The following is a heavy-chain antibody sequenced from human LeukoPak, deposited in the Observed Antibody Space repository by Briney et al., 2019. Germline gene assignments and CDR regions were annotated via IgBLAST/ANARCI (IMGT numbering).Heavy chain of an antibody. V-gene: IGHV3-30*18. D-gene: IGHD5-18*01. CDR2: ISYDGSNK. Sequence: GGSLRLSCAASGFTFSSYGMHWVRQAPGKGLEWVAVISYDGSNKYYADSVKGRFTISRDNSKNTLYLQMNSLRAEDTAVYYCAKGELYSYGNSPFDYWGQGTLVTVSS. CDR1: GFTFSSYG. J-gene: IGHJ4*02. CDR3: AKGELYSYGNSPFDY.